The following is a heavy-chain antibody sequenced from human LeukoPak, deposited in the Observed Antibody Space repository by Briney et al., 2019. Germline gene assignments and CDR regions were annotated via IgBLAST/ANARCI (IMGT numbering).Heavy chain of an antibody. Sequence: GGSLRLSCAASGFTFSNYWMSWVRQAPGKGLEWVANIKEDGSATYYVGSVKGRFTISRDNAKNSQYLQMNSLRAEDTAVYYCARDTGYNTFDYWGQGTLVTVSS. J-gene: IGHJ4*02. CDR3: ARDTGYNTFDY. D-gene: IGHD5-24*01. CDR2: IKEDGSAT. CDR1: GFTFSNYW. V-gene: IGHV3-7*05.